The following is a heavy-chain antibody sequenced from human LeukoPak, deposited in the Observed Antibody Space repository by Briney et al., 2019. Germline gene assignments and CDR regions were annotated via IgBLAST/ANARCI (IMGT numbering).Heavy chain of an antibody. CDR3: ARVEYSSSWGRGAFDI. CDR2: ISAYNGNT. Sequence: GASVKVSCKASGYTFTSYGISWVRQAPGQGLEWMGWISAYNGNTNYAQKLQGRVTMTTDTSTSTAYMELRSLRSDDTAVYYCARVEYSSSWGRGAFDIWGQGTMVTVSP. V-gene: IGHV1-18*01. D-gene: IGHD6-13*01. CDR1: GYTFTSYG. J-gene: IGHJ3*02.